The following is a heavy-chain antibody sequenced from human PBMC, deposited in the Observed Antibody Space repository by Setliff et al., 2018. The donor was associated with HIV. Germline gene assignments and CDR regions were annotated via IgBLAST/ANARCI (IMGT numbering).Heavy chain of an antibody. V-gene: IGHV4-34*01. D-gene: IGHD4-17*01. CDR3: ARAAAGNTGPFDL. CDR2: INHSGST. CDR1: GGSISSYY. J-gene: IGHJ4*02. Sequence: SETLSLTCTVSGGSISSYYWSWIRQPPGKGLEWIGEINHSGSTNYNPSLKSRVTMSVDTSKNQFSLKLTSVTASDTAVYYCARAAAGNTGPFDLWGQGSPVTVSS.